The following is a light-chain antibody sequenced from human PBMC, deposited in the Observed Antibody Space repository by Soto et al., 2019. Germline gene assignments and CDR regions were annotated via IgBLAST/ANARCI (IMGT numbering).Light chain of an antibody. CDR2: EAS. Sequence: DIQMTQSPSTLSASVGDRVTITCRASQSINSYLALYQQKPGKAPKLLIYEASNLESGVPSRFSGSGSGTEFTLTISSLQPDDLAAYYCQQSRDCPWTFGQGPKVDIK. J-gene: IGKJ1*01. CDR3: QQSRDCPWT. CDR1: QSINSY. V-gene: IGKV1-5*03.